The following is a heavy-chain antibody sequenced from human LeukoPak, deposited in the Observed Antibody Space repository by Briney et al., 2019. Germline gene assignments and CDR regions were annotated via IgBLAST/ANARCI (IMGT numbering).Heavy chain of an antibody. CDR2: ISYSGSA. CDR1: GGSISSYY. CDR3: GRLVRAGSSRYYLDY. D-gene: IGHD3-22*01. V-gene: IGHV4-59*08. J-gene: IGHJ4*02. Sequence: SETLSLICTVSGGSISSYYWRWIRQPPGKGLEWIGYISYSGSATYSPSLESRVTISGDTSKNQFSLKLSSVTAAETAVYYCGRLVRAGSSRYYLDYWGQGTLVTVSS.